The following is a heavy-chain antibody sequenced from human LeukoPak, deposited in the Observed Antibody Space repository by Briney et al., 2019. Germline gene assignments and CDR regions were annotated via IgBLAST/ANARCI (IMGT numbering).Heavy chain of an antibody. CDR1: GGSISSTSYY. CDR3: TCGYYSRGDY. Sequence: KPSETLSLTCTVSGGSISSTSYYWGWIRQPPGKGLEWIGTVYYSGTSYYNPSLKSRLTISVDTSKNQFSLNLSSVTAADTAVYYCTCGYYSRGDYWGQGALVTVSS. V-gene: IGHV4-39*01. CDR2: VYYSGTS. D-gene: IGHD3-22*01. J-gene: IGHJ4*02.